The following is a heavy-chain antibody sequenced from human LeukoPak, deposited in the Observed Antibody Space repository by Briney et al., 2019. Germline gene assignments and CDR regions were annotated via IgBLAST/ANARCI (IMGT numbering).Heavy chain of an antibody. V-gene: IGHV1-58*02. D-gene: IGHD3-22*01. CDR3: AREYYDSSGYGYYYYYMDV. Sequence: ASVKVSCTASGFTFTSSAMRWVRQARGQRLEWIGWIAVGSGNTNYAQKFQERVTITRDMSTNTAYMELSSLRSDDTAVYYCAREYYDSSGYGYYYYYMDVWGKGTTVTISS. J-gene: IGHJ6*03. CDR1: GFTFTSSA. CDR2: IAVGSGNT.